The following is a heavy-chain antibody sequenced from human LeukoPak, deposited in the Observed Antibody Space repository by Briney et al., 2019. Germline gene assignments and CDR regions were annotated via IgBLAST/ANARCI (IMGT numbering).Heavy chain of an antibody. V-gene: IGHV4-39*07. CDR3: ASRKLGNDY. D-gene: IGHD7-27*01. J-gene: IGHJ4*02. CDR1: GGPISSSSYY. Sequence: SETLSLTCTVPGGPISSSSYYWGWIRQPPGKGLELIGSIYYSGSTYYNPSLKSRVTISVDTSKNQLSLKLSSVTAADTAVYYCASRKLGNDYWGQGTLVTVSS. CDR2: IYYSGST.